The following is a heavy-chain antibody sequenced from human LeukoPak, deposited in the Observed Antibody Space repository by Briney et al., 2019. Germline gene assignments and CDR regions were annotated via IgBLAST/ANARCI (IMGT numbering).Heavy chain of an antibody. CDR3: ARGGIVLVPAAINFDY. D-gene: IGHD2-2*01. V-gene: IGHV4-34*01. CDR2: INHSGST. CDR1: GGTFSGYY. J-gene: IGHJ4*02. Sequence: SETLSLTCAVYGGTFSGYYWSWIRQPPGKGLEWIGEINHSGSTNYNPSLKSRVTISIDTYKNQFSLKLSSVTAADTAVYYCARGGIVLVPAAINFDYWGQGTLVTVSS.